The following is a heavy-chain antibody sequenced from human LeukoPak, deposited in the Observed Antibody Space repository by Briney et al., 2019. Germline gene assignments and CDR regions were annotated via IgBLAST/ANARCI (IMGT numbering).Heavy chain of an antibody. J-gene: IGHJ6*03. CDR1: GGSISSGGYY. CDR3: ARLDGYSYGYHYYYYMDV. Sequence: SETLSLTCTVSGGSISSGGYYWSWIRQPPGKGLEWIGYIYHSGSTYYNPSLKSRVTISVDRSKNQFSLKLSSVTAADTAVYYCARLDGYSYGYHYYYYMDVWGKGTTVTVSS. CDR2: IYHSGST. V-gene: IGHV4-30-2*01. D-gene: IGHD5-18*01.